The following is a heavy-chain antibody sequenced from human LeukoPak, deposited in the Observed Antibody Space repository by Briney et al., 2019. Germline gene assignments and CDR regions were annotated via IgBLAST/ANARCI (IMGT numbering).Heavy chain of an antibody. CDR1: VYTSTSYG. D-gene: IGHD2-15*01. Sequence: ASVKVSSKASVYTSTSYGIRWGRQAPGQGLEWVGWISAYNGNTNYAQKLKGRVTMTTDTSTSTAYMELRSLRSDDTAVYYCARGGPGYCSGGSCLAFDPWGQGTLVTVSS. CDR2: ISAYNGNT. J-gene: IGHJ5*02. CDR3: ARGGPGYCSGGSCLAFDP. V-gene: IGHV1-18*01.